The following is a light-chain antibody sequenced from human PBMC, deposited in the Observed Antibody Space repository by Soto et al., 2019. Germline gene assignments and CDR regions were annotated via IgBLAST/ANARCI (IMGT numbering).Light chain of an antibody. CDR3: QQSDSTPLT. J-gene: IGKJ4*01. Sequence: DIQMTQSPSSLSASVGDRVTITCRASQNINNYLNWYQQKPGKAPNLLLYAASSLQSGVTSRFSGSASGTDFTLTISSLQPEDFATYYCQQSDSTPLTFGGGTKVEIK. V-gene: IGKV1-39*01. CDR2: AAS. CDR1: QNINNY.